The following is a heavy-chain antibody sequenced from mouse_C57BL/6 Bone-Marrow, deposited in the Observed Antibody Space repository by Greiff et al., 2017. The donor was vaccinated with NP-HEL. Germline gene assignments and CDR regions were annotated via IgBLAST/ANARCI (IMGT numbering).Heavy chain of an antibody. Sequence: EVQLVESGGGLVKPGGSLKLSCAASGFTFSDYGMHWVRQAPEKGLEWVAYISSGSSTIYYADTVKGRFTISRDNAKNTLFLQMTSLRSEDTAMYYCARGGTDYAMDYWGQGTSVTVSS. CDR3: ARGGTDYAMDY. V-gene: IGHV5-17*01. D-gene: IGHD3-3*01. CDR1: GFTFSDYG. CDR2: ISSGSSTI. J-gene: IGHJ4*01.